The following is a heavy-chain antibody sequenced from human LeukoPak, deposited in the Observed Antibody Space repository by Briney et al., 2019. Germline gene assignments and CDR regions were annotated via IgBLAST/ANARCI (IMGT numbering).Heavy chain of an antibody. J-gene: IGHJ5*02. CDR1: GYTFTSYY. V-gene: IGHV1-46*01. CDR3: ARDGAMTTVVTKRGNWFDP. D-gene: IGHD4-23*01. CDR2: INPSGGST. Sequence: GASVKVSCKASGYTFTSYYMHWVRQAPGQGLEWMGIINPSGGSTSYAQKFQGRVTTTRDMSTSTVYMELSSLRSEDTAVYYCARDGAMTTVVTKRGNWFDPWGQGTLVTVSS.